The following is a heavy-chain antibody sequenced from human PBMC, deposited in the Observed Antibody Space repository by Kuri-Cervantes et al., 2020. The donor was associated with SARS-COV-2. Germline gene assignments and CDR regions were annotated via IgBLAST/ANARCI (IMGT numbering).Heavy chain of an antibody. Sequence: GSLRLSCTVSGGSISSSSYYWGWIRQPPGKGLEWIGSIYYSGSTYYNPSLKSRVTISVDTSKNQFSLKLSSVTAADTAVYYCARGVVITSYYYYMDVWGKGTTVTVSS. J-gene: IGHJ6*03. V-gene: IGHV4-39*07. CDR1: GGSISSSSYY. D-gene: IGHD3-3*01. CDR3: ARGVVITSYYYYMDV. CDR2: IYYSGST.